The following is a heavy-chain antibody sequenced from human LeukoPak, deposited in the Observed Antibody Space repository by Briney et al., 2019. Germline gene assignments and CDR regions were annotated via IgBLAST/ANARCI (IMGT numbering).Heavy chain of an antibody. D-gene: IGHD3-22*01. CDR2: IYYSGST. CDR1: GGSISSYY. J-gene: IGHJ5*02. CDR3: ERGDSGGSNWFDP. Sequence: SETLSLTCTVSGGSISSYYWNWIRQPPGRGLEWIGYIYYSGSTNYNPSLKSRVTISVDTSKNQFSLKLRSVTAADTAVYYCERGDSGGSNWFDPWGQGTLATVSS. V-gene: IGHV4-59*12.